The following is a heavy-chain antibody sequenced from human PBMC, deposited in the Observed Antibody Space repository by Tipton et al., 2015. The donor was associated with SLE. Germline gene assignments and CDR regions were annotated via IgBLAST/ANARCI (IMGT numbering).Heavy chain of an antibody. CDR2: INHSGST. J-gene: IGHJ6*03. Sequence: LSLTCAVYGGSFSGYYWSWIRQPPGKGLEWIGEINHSGSTYYNPSLKSRVTISVDTSKNQFSLKLSSVTAADTAVYYCARDGQHSSGYNYYYYYYMDVWGKGTTVTVSS. CDR3: ARDGQHSSGYNYYYYYYMDV. D-gene: IGHD6-19*01. CDR1: GGSFSGYY. V-gene: IGHV4-34*01.